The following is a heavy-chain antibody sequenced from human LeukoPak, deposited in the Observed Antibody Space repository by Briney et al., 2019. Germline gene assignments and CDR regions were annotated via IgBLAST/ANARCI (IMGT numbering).Heavy chain of an antibody. D-gene: IGHD5-24*01. Sequence: GSSVKVSCTASRGTFSSYAISCVRQAPVQGLEWMGIINPSGGSTSYAQKFQGRVTMTRDTSTSTLYMERRSRRSEDTAVYYCARDQGDGYSNWFDPWGQGTLVTVSS. CDR2: INPSGGST. J-gene: IGHJ5*02. V-gene: IGHV1-46*01. CDR3: ARDQGDGYSNWFDP. CDR1: RGTFSSYA.